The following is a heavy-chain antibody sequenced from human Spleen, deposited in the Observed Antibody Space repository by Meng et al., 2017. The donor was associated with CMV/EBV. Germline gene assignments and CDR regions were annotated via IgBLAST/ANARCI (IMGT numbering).Heavy chain of an antibody. CDR3: ASPNCSSTSCYRYYGMDV. CDR1: GYSISSGYY. J-gene: IGHJ6*02. V-gene: IGHV4-38-2*02. Sequence: SETLSLTCTVSGYSISSGYYWGWIRQPPGKGLEWIGSIYHSGSTYYNPSLKSRVTISVDTSKNQFSLKLSSVTAADTAVYYCASPNCSSTSCYRYYGMDVWGQGTTVTVSS. D-gene: IGHD2-2*02. CDR2: IYHSGST.